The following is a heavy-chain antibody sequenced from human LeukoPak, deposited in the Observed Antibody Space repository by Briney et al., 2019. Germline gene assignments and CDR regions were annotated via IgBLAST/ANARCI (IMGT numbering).Heavy chain of an antibody. D-gene: IGHD6-19*01. CDR3: ANSRGQWPALPPWYFDL. V-gene: IGHV3-23*01. CDR2: ISGSGGST. J-gene: IGHJ2*01. Sequence: PGGSLRLSCAASGFTFSSYAMSWVRQAPGKGLEWVSAISGSGGSTYYADSVKGRFTISRDNSKNTLYLQMNSLRAEDTAVYYCANSRGQWPALPPWYFDLWGRGTLVTVSS. CDR1: GFTFSSYA.